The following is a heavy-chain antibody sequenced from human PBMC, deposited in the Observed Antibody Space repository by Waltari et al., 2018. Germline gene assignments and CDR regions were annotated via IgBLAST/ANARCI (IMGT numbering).Heavy chain of an antibody. Sequence: EVQLVESGGGLVQPGGSLSLSCAVSGSTFSSYWMSWVRQAQGKGLEWVAQIKPDGSERYYVDSVKGRFTISRDNAKNSLSLQMNSLRAEDTAVYYCASHHHWRFDYWGQGTLVTVSS. CDR1: GSTFSSYW. CDR3: ASHHHWRFDY. CDR2: IKPDGSER. V-gene: IGHV3-7*01. J-gene: IGHJ4*02.